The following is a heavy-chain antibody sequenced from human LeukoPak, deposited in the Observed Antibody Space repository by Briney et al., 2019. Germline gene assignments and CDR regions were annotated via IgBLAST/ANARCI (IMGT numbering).Heavy chain of an antibody. D-gene: IGHD5-18*01. Sequence: SGGSLRLSCAASGXTFRNYWMHWVRQVPGKGLVWVAHLNGDGSSITYADSVKGRFTISRDNAKSTLYLQMNSLRVEDTAVYYCARDRGYSPDVWGQGTTVTVSS. J-gene: IGHJ6*02. CDR3: ARDRGYSPDV. CDR1: GXTFRNYW. CDR2: LNGDGSSI. V-gene: IGHV3-74*01.